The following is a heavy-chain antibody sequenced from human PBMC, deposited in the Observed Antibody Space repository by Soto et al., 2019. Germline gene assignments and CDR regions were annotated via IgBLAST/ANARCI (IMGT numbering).Heavy chain of an antibody. Sequence: QVQLQQWGAELLKPSETLSLTCAVYGGSFSGYYWSWIRQPPGKGLEWIGEINHSGSTNYNPSLKSRVTKSVDTSKNQFSLKLSSVTAADTAVYYCARGPTRYSSGWYTVWGQGTLVTVSS. CDR3: ARGPTRYSSGWYTV. CDR1: GGSFSGYY. V-gene: IGHV4-34*01. J-gene: IGHJ4*02. D-gene: IGHD6-19*01. CDR2: INHSGST.